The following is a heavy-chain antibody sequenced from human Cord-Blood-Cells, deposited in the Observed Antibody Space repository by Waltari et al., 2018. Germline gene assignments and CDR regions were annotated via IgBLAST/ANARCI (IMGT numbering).Heavy chain of an antibody. CDR1: GFNFSSYA. CDR3: AKEGGHNWNYDSFDI. D-gene: IGHD1-7*01. Sequence: EVQLLESGGGLVQPWGSLRLSCAASGFNFSSYALSWVRQAPGKGLEWFSGIKGSGGSTYYPYSVNGRFTISRDNSKTTLYLKMNSLRAEDTAVYYCAKEGGHNWNYDSFDIWGQGTMVTVSS. V-gene: IGHV3-23*01. CDR2: IKGSGGST. J-gene: IGHJ3*02.